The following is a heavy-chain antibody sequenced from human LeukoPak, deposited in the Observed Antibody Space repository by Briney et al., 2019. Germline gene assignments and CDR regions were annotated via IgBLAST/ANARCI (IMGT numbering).Heavy chain of an antibody. J-gene: IGHJ4*02. D-gene: IGHD3-22*01. CDR3: AIHWGPSYYDSSDYHY. CDR1: GFTFDDYA. Sequence: SGGSLRLSCAASGFTFDDYAMHWVRQAPGKGLEWVSLISWDGGGTYYADTVKGRFTISRDNSKNSLYLQMNSLRAEDTAVYYCAIHWGPSYYDSSDYHYWGQGTLVTVSS. CDR2: ISWDGGGT. V-gene: IGHV3-43D*03.